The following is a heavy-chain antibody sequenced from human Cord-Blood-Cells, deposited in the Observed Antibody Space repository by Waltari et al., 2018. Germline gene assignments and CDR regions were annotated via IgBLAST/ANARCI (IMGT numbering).Heavy chain of an antibody. CDR2: IYHSGST. Sequence: QVQLQESGPGLVKPSETLSLTCAVSGYSISSGYYWGWIRQPPGKGLEWIGSIYHSGSTYYNPSRKSRVTISVDTSKNQFSLKLSSVTAADTAVYYCARVPKGDVDLWGRGTLVTVSS. CDR3: ARVPKGDVDL. V-gene: IGHV4-38-2*01. J-gene: IGHJ2*01. D-gene: IGHD3-16*01. CDR1: GYSISSGYY.